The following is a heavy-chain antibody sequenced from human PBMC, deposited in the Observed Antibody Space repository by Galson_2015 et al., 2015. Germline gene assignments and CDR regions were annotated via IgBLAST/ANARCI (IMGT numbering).Heavy chain of an antibody. J-gene: IGHJ4*02. D-gene: IGHD1-1*01. V-gene: IGHV3-48*02. CDR2: ISSRSSAI. Sequence: SLRLSCAASGFTFSSSSMNWVRQAPGKGLEWVSYISSRSSAIYYADSVEGRFTISRDNAKNSLYLQMNSLRDEDTAVYYCASSQLNNWGQGTLVTVSS. CDR3: ASSQLNN. CDR1: GFTFSSSS.